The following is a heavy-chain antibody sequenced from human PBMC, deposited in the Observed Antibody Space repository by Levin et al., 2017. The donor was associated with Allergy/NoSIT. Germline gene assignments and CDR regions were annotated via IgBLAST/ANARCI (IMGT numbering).Heavy chain of an antibody. CDR1: GYSISSGYY. D-gene: IGHD3-16*01. Sequence: PSETLSLTCAVSGYSISSGYYWGWIRQSPGKGLEWIGTIYRGGSIYYSSSLRSRVTISVDTSKNQFSLTLTSVTAADTAVYFCARFGASRALSVAYYYYGLDVWGQGTTVTVSS. V-gene: IGHV4-38-2*01. CDR3: ARFGASRALSVAYYYYGLDV. CDR2: IYRGGSI. J-gene: IGHJ6*02.